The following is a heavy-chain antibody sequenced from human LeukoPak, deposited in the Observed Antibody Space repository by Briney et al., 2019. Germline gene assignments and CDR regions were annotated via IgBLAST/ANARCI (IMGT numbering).Heavy chain of an antibody. CDR3: GNQCTGGACPEH. CDR2: VYQDGSVE. Sequence: GGSLRLSCVGSGFTINRYWVTWVRQAPGEGRGGVANVYQDGSVENYVASVKGRFTISRDNAKNTVYLQMNSLRAEDTAVYYCGNQCTGGACPEHWGLGTQVTVSS. D-gene: IGHD2-8*02. V-gene: IGHV3-7*01. J-gene: IGHJ4*02. CDR1: GFTINRYW.